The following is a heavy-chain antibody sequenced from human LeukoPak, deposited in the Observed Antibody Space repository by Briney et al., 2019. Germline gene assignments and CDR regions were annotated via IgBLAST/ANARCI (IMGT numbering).Heavy chain of an antibody. CDR2: IYYSGST. J-gene: IGHJ5*02. D-gene: IGHD3-16*02. Sequence: PSETLSLTCTVSGGSISSYYWSWIRQPPGKGLEWVGYIYYSGSTNYNPSLKSRVTISVDPSKNQFSLKLSSVTAADTAVYYCARDLILTDYNSFDPWGQGTLVTVSS. CDR1: GGSISSYY. V-gene: IGHV4-59*12. CDR3: ARDLILTDYNSFDP.